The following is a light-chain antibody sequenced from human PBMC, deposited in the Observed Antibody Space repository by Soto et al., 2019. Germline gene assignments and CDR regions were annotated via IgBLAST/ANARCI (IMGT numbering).Light chain of an antibody. J-gene: IGKJ3*01. Sequence: DIQMTQSPSSLSASVGDRVTITCQASHVIIYHLNWYQQNPGKAPKLLIYDASNLEIGVPSRFSGSGSGTDFSFTISRMLVEDIAPYFCLQYPDFPLFGPGTNVEIK. CDR2: DAS. CDR1: HVIIYH. CDR3: LQYPDFPL. V-gene: IGKV1-33*01.